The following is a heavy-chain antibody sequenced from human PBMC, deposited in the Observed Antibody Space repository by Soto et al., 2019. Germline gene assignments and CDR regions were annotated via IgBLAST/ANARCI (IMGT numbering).Heavy chain of an antibody. D-gene: IGHD2-8*01. Sequence: SETLSLTCAVYGGSFSGYYWSWIRQPPGKGLEWIGEINHSGSTNYNPCLKSRVTISVETSKNQFSLNLSSVTAADTAVYYCARGLPYCTNGVCYTVYYYGMDVWGQGTTDTVSS. CDR1: GGSFSGYY. CDR3: ARGLPYCTNGVCYTVYYYGMDV. CDR2: INHSGST. J-gene: IGHJ6*02. V-gene: IGHV4-34*01.